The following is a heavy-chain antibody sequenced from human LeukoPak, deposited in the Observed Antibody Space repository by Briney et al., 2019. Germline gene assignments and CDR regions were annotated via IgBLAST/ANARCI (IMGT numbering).Heavy chain of an antibody. V-gene: IGHV4-59*01. J-gene: IGHJ4*02. CDR1: GGSISSYY. D-gene: IGHD6-19*01. CDR3: AREGDSSGWYFDY. CDR2: IYYSGST. Sequence: SETLSLTCTVSGGSISSYYWSWIRQPPGKGLEWIGYIYYSGSTNYNPSLKSRVTKSVDTSKNQFSLRLSSVTAADTAVYYCAREGDSSGWYFDYWGQGTLVTVSS.